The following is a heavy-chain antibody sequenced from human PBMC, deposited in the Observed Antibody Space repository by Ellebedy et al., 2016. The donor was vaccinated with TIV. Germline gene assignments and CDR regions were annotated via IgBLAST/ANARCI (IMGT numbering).Heavy chain of an antibody. CDR2: INHSGST. V-gene: IGHV4-34*01. CDR3: ARDQAVDSSGYYYFDY. D-gene: IGHD3-22*01. CDR1: GGSFSGYY. J-gene: IGHJ4*02. Sequence: GSLRLSXAVYGGSFSGYYWSWIRQPPGKGLEWIGEINHSGSTNYNPSLKSRVTISVDTSKNQFSLKLSSVTAADTAVYYCARDQAVDSSGYYYFDYWGQGTLVTVSS.